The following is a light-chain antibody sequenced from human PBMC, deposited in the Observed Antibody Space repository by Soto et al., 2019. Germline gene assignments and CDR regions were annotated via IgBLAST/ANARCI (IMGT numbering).Light chain of an antibody. V-gene: IGLV2-8*01. CDR3: TSYAGSNTPYV. CDR2: EVT. J-gene: IGLJ1*01. CDR1: SSDVGGYNY. Sequence: QSALTQPPSAAGSPGQSVTISCTGTSSDVGGYNYVSWYQQHPGKAPKLVIFEVTKRPSGVPDRFSGSKSGNTASLTVSGLQAEDEADYYCTSYAGSNTPYVFGTGTQLTVL.